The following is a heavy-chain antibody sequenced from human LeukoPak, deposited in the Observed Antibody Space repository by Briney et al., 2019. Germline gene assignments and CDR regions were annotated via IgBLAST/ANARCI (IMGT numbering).Heavy chain of an antibody. J-gene: IGHJ4*02. CDR2: INPSGGST. CDR3: ARDIMVETTIVGLIDY. D-gene: IGHD2-21*01. CDR1: GYTFTSYY. V-gene: IGHV1-46*01. Sequence: GASVQGSCKASGYTFTSYYMHWVRQATGQGLAWMGIINPSGGSTSYAQKFQGRVTMTRDTSTSTVYMELRSLRSDDTAVYYCARDIMVETTIVGLIDYWGQGTLVTVSS.